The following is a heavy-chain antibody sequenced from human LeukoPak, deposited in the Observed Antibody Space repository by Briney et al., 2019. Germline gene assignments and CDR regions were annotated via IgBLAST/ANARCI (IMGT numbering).Heavy chain of an antibody. D-gene: IGHD4-17*01. J-gene: IGHJ4*02. Sequence: GGSLRLSCAASGSTFSSYGMHWVRQAPGKGLEWVAVISYDGSNKYYADSVKGRFTISRDNSKNTLYLQMNSLRAEDTAVYYCARADLRTLAFDYWGQGTLVTVSS. CDR1: GSTFSSYG. CDR2: ISYDGSNK. CDR3: ARADLRTLAFDY. V-gene: IGHV3-30*03.